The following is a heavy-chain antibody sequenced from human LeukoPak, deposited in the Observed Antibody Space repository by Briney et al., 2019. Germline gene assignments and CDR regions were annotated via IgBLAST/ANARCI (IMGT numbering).Heavy chain of an antibody. CDR2: IIPIFGTA. D-gene: IGHD4-23*01. J-gene: IGHJ3*02. CDR1: GGTFSSYA. CDR3: ARERGGGSSAFDI. V-gene: IGHV1-69*05. Sequence: GASVKVSCKASGGTFSSYAISWVRQAPGQGLEWMGGIIPIFGTANYAQKFQGRVTITTDESTSTAYMELSSLRSEDTAVYYCARERGGGSSAFDIWGQGTMVTVSS.